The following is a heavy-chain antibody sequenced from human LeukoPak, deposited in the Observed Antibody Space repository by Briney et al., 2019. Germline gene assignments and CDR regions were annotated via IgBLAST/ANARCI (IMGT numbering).Heavy chain of an antibody. V-gene: IGHV4-59*11. CDR2: VYDTRST. D-gene: IGHD3-10*01. CDR3: ARINYRTPYYYYYMDV. J-gene: IGHJ6*03. CDR1: GDSISGHY. Sequence: SETLSLTCTVSGDSISGHYWSWIRQPPGTGLEWIGYVYDTRSTNYNPSLESRVTISLATSKNQFSLKLSSVTAADTAVYYCARINYRTPYYYYYMDVWGKGTTVTVSS.